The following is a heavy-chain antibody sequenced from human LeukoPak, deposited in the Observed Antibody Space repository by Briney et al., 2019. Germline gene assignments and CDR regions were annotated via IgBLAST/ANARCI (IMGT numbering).Heavy chain of an antibody. CDR3: ARTMFGSSGYYYYDALDI. D-gene: IGHD3-22*01. Sequence: GASVKVSCKVSGCTFTGYYMHWVRQAPGQGLEWMAWIDPNSGGTNYAQKFQGWVTMTRDTSISTAYMELSRLRSDDTAVYYCARTMFGSSGYYYYDALDIWGPGTMVSVSS. J-gene: IGHJ3*02. CDR2: IDPNSGGT. CDR1: GCTFTGYY. V-gene: IGHV1-2*04.